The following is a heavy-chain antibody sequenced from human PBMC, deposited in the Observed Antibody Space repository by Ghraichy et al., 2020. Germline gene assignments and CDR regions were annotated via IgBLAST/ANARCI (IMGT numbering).Heavy chain of an antibody. CDR3: ARDQGDGYCSTDTCYGVDY. J-gene: IGHJ4*02. Sequence: GGSLRLSCVASGFSFSSYEMNWVRQAPGKGLEWVAYISGSSVTRFYADSVKGRFTISRDNAKSSLYLQMNSLTLEDTAIYYCARDQGDGYCSTDTCYGVDYWGLGTLVTFSS. CDR2: ISGSSVTR. CDR1: GFSFSSYE. D-gene: IGHD2-2*01. V-gene: IGHV3-48*03.